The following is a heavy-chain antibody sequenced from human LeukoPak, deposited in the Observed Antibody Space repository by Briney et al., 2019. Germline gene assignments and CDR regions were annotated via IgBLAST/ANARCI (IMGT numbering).Heavy chain of an antibody. Sequence: GGSLRLSCAASGFTFGSYAMSWVRQAPGKGLEWVSTITGGGSTYYADSVWGRFTISRDYSKNTLYLQMNSRRADDTAVYYCAKGADYGDYLYFDYWGQGALVTVSS. V-gene: IGHV3-23*01. D-gene: IGHD4-17*01. CDR2: ITGGGST. CDR3: AKGADYGDYLYFDY. CDR1: GFTFGSYA. J-gene: IGHJ4*02.